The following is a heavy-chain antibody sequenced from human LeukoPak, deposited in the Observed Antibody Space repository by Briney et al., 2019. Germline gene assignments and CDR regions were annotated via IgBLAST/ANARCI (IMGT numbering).Heavy chain of an antibody. J-gene: IGHJ4*02. CDR1: GFTFSDYY. CDR2: IRGDENEI. D-gene: IGHD3-10*01. V-gene: IGHV3-11*04. CDR3: ARGHVPGSTRHWDF. Sequence: GGSLRLSCAASGFTFSDYYMSWIRQAPGKGLVWVARIRGDENEIDYADSVKGRFTISRDNAKSTLYLQMNSLRVEDTAVYFCARGHVPGSTRHWDFWGQGTLVTVSS.